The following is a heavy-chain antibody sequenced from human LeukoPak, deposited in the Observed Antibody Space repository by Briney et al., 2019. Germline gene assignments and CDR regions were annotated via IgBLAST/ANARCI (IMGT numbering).Heavy chain of an antibody. J-gene: IGHJ4*02. D-gene: IGHD3-16*01. Sequence: GESLKISCKGSGYSFTSYWIGWARRMPGKGLEWMGIIYNGDADTYYSPSFQGQVTISGDNTISTAYLQWSSLKESDTAMYYCARPTNGALRPHWGVDYWGQGTLVTVSS. CDR2: IYNGDADT. CDR1: GYSFTSYW. CDR3: ARPTNGALRPHWGVDY. V-gene: IGHV5-51*01.